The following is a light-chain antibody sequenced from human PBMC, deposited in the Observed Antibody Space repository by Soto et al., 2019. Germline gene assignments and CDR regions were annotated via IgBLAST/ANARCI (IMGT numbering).Light chain of an antibody. J-gene: IGLJ1*01. Sequence: QSVLTQPPSASGSPGQSVTISCTETSSDVGGSNYVSWYQQHPGKAPKLMIYEVSERPSGVPDRFSGSKSGNTASLTVSGLQAEDEADYYCSSYAGTNNYVFGTGTKV. CDR3: SSYAGTNNYV. CDR1: SSDVGGSNY. V-gene: IGLV2-8*01. CDR2: EVS.